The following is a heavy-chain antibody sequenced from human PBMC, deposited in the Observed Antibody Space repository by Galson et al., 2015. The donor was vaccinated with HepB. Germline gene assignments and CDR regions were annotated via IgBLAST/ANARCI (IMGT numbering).Heavy chain of an antibody. J-gene: IGHJ2*01. CDR1: GGSISSSSHY. CDR2: ISYSGIT. D-gene: IGHD2-15*01. CDR3: ARQVYCSAGSCSRIYWYFDL. Sequence: SETLSLTCTVSGGSISSSSHYWGWIRQPPGKGLEWIGSISYSGITYYNPSLRSRVTISVDTSNNQFSLKLSSVTAADTAVYFCARQVYCSAGSCSRIYWYFDLWGRGTLVTVSS. V-gene: IGHV4-39*01.